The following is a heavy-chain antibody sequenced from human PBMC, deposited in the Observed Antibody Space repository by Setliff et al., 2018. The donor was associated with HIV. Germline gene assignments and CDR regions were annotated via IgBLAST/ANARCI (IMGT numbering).Heavy chain of an antibody. CDR1: GGSFSGYY. CDR3: ARGVRDNSGWSSYYFDY. Sequence: LSLTCAVYGGSFSGYYWSWIRQPPGKGLEWVGEVTHSGRTNYNPSLESRVTTSVDTSKKQFSLRLTSVTAADTAVYYCARGVRDNSGWSSYYFDYWGQGTLVTVSS. CDR2: VTHSGRT. J-gene: IGHJ4*02. V-gene: IGHV4-34*01. D-gene: IGHD6-19*01.